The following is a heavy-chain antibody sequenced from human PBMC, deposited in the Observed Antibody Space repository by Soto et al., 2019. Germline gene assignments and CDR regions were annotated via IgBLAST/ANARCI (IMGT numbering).Heavy chain of an antibody. CDR2: ISSSSTNI. J-gene: IGHJ4*02. CDR3: ARGREGYNYYFDY. V-gene: IGHV3-48*02. Sequence: EVQLVESGGGLVQPGGSLRLSCAGSGFTFSTYSTNWVRQAPGKGLEWVSHISSSSTNIYYADSVKGRFTISRDNAKNSLYLQMISLRDEDTAKYYCARGREGYNYYFDYWGQGTLVTVSS. CDR1: GFTFSTYS. D-gene: IGHD2-2*02.